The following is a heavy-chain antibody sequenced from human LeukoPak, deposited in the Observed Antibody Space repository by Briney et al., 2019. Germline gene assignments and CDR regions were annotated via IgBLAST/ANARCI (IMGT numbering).Heavy chain of an antibody. CDR2: ISSSSSHI. V-gene: IGHV3-21*01. J-gene: IGHJ3*02. CDR1: GFTFSSCS. Sequence: GGSLRLSCAASGFTFSSCSMNWVRQAPGKGLEWVSSISSSSSHIFYADSVKGRFTISRDNAKNSLYLQMNSLRAEDTAVYYCARGGSRYYGPDAFDIWGQGTMVTVSS. CDR3: ARGGSRYYGPDAFDI. D-gene: IGHD1-26*01.